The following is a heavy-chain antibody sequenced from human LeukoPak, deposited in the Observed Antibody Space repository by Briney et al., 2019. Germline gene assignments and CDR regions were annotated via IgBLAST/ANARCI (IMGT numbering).Heavy chain of an antibody. CDR3: VHRKKPRSSYFSDNYFDF. D-gene: IGHD6-13*01. CDR1: GGSISSYYW. J-gene: IGHJ4*02. V-gene: IGHV2-5*08. Sequence: TLSLTCTVSGGSISSYYWSWIRQPPGKALEWLALIFWDDDKRYSPSLKNRLTITKDTSKNQVVLTMTNMDPVDTATYYCVHRKKPRSSYFSDNYFDFWGPGTLVTVSS. CDR2: IFWDDDK.